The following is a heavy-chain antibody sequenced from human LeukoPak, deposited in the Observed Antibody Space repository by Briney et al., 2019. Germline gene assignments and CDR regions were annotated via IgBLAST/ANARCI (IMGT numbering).Heavy chain of an antibody. CDR3: ARAMTTVTVNWFDP. J-gene: IGHJ5*02. Sequence: ASVKVPCKASGYTFTGYYMHWVRQAPGQGLEWMGRINPNSGGINYAQKFQGRVTMTRDTSISTAYMELSRLRSDDTAVYYCARAMTTVTVNWFDPWGQGTLVTVSS. CDR1: GYTFTGYY. V-gene: IGHV1-2*06. D-gene: IGHD4-17*01. CDR2: INPNSGGI.